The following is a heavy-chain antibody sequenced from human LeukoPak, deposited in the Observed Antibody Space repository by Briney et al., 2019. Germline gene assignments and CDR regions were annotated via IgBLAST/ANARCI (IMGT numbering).Heavy chain of an antibody. J-gene: IGHJ4*02. CDR1: GGSISSYY. CDR2: FYYSGST. CDR3: ARHKHEVPDY. Sequence: SETLSLTCTVSGGSISSYYWSWIRQPPGKGLEWIGYFYYSGSTNYNPSLKSRVTISVDTSKNQFSLKLSSVTAADTAVYYCARHKHEVPDYWGQGTLVTVSS. V-gene: IGHV4-59*08.